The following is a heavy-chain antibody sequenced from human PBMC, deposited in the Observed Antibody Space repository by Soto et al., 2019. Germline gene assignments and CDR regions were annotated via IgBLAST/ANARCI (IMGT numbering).Heavy chain of an antibody. D-gene: IGHD1-26*01. Sequence: SETLSLTCSVSGGSISNPIYYWAWIRQPPGKGLEWIGSIFYSGSAYYNPSLKSRVTMSVDTSQNQFSLKLSSVTAADTAVYYCARHFPAGATSYWGQGTLVTVSS. J-gene: IGHJ4*02. CDR3: ARHFPAGATSY. V-gene: IGHV4-39*01. CDR2: IFYSGSA. CDR1: GGSISNPIYY.